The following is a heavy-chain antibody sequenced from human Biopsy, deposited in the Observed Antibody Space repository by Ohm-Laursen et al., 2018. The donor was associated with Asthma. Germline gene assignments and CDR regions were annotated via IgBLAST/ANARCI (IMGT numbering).Heavy chain of an antibody. Sequence: SLRLSCTAFGFSFSNFAIHWVRQAPDKGLEWVGVISKDASTQDYADSVKGRFTMARDNSKNTLDLQMNSLREEDTAVYYCVRGGTDDAFDIWGQGTVVSVSS. CDR2: ISKDASTQ. J-gene: IGHJ3*02. V-gene: IGHV3-30*01. CDR3: VRGGTDDAFDI. CDR1: GFSFSNFA. D-gene: IGHD1-1*01.